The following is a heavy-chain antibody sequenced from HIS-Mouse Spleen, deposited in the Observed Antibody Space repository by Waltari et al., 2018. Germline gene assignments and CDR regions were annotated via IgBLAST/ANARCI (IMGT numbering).Heavy chain of an antibody. Sequence: HWVRQAPGKGLEWVAVISYDGSNKYYADSVKGRFTISRDNSKNTLYLQMNSLRAEDTAVYYCASPNDYGDHDAFDIWGQGTMVTVSS. D-gene: IGHD4-17*01. J-gene: IGHJ3*02. CDR3: ASPNDYGDHDAFDI. V-gene: IGHV3-30*04. CDR2: ISYDGSNK.